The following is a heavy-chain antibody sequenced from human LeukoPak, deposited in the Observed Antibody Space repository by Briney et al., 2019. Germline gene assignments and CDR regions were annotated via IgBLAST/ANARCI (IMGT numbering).Heavy chain of an antibody. CDR2: INHSGNT. CDR3: AREGTFGELYYYYYMDV. CDR1: GGSFSGYY. V-gene: IGHV4-34*01. J-gene: IGHJ6*03. D-gene: IGHD3-10*01. Sequence: KPSETLSLTCAVYGGSFSGYYRSWIRQPPGKGLEWIGEINHSGNTNYNPSLKSRVTISVDTSKNLFSLRLSSVTAADTAEYFCAREGTFGELYYYYYMDVWGKGTTVTVSS.